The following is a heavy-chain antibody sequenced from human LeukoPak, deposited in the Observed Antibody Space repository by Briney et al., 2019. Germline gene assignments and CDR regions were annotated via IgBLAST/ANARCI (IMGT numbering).Heavy chain of an antibody. D-gene: IGHD2-8*01. V-gene: IGHV4-4*02. J-gene: IGHJ4*02. Sequence: SGTLSLTCAVSGGSISSGNWWSWVRQPPGKGLEWMGQIYHSGSTNYNSSLKSRVTISVDQSRNQFSLKLTSVTAEDTAIYYCVRNGYYFDYWGQGTLVTVSS. CDR1: GGSISSGNW. CDR3: VRNGYYFDY. CDR2: IYHSGST.